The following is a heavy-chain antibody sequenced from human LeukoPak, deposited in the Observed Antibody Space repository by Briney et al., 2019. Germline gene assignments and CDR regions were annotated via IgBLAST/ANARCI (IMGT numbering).Heavy chain of an antibody. Sequence: SETLSLTCTVSGGSLNSYYWTWIRQPAGKGLEWIGYIYDSASTNYNPSLKSRVTMSVDTSKNQFSLKLKSVTAADTAMYYCARSGTVTGYLYWGQGSLVTVSS. J-gene: IGHJ4*02. D-gene: IGHD3-9*01. V-gene: IGHV4-59*01. CDR1: GGSLNSYY. CDR3: ARSGTVTGYLY. CDR2: IYDSAST.